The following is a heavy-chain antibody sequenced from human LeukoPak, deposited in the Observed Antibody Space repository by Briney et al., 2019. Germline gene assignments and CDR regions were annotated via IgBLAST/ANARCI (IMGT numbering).Heavy chain of an antibody. Sequence: SETLSLTCTVSGGSISSYYWSWIRQPAGKGLEWIGRIYTSGSTNYNPSLKSRVTMSVDTSKNQFSLMLSSVTAADTAVHYCARQTAGNDAFDIWGQGTMVTVSS. CDR2: IYTSGST. CDR3: ARQTAGNDAFDI. J-gene: IGHJ3*02. V-gene: IGHV4-4*07. D-gene: IGHD6-19*01. CDR1: GGSISSYY.